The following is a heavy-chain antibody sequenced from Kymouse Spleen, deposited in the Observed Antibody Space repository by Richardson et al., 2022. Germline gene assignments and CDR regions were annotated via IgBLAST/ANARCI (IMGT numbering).Heavy chain of an antibody. D-gene: IGHD3-9*01. V-gene: IGHV4-39*01. J-gene: IGHJ4*02. CDR2: IYYSGST. CDR3: ARHDILTGSPFDY. Sequence: QLQLQESGPGLVKPSETLSLTCTVSGGSISSSSYYWGWIRQPPGKGLEWIGSIYYSGSTYYNPSLKSRVTISVDTSKNQFSLKLSSVTAADTAVYYCARHDILTGSPFDYWGQGTLVTVSS. CDR1: GGSISSSSYY.